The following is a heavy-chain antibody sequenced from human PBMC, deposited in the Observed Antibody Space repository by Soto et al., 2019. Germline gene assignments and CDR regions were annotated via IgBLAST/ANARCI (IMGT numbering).Heavy chain of an antibody. J-gene: IGHJ4*02. CDR1: GFIFSSYS. Sequence: EVQLVESGGNLVQPGGSLRLSCAASGFIFSSYSMSWVRQAPGKGLEWVSYISSSSSIIYYTDSVKGRFTISRDNAKNSLYLQMNSLRDEDTAVYYCARDRYDSSGYPEYWGRGTLVTVSS. CDR3: ARDRYDSSGYPEY. D-gene: IGHD3-22*01. V-gene: IGHV3-48*02. CDR2: ISSSSSII.